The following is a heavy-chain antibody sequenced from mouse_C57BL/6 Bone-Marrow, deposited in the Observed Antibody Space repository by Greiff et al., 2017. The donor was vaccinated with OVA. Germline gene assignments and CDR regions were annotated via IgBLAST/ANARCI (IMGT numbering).Heavy chain of an antibody. CDR3: ARDDYYWYFDV. CDR1: GFTFSDFY. CDR2: SRNKANDYTT. Sequence: EVMLVESGGGLVQSGRSLRLSCATSGFTFSDFYMEWVRQAPGKGLEWIAASRNKANDYTTEYSESVKGRFIVSRDTSQSILYLQMNALRAEDTAIYYCARDDYYWYFDVWGTGTTVTVSS. J-gene: IGHJ1*03. V-gene: IGHV7-1*01.